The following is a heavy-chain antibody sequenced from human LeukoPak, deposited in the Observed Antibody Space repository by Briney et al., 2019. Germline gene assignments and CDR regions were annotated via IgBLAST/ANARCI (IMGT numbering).Heavy chain of an antibody. D-gene: IGHD3-10*01. CDR1: GFTFSSYA. Sequence: GGSLRLSCAASGFTFSSYAMSWVRQAPGKGLDWVSAISGSGATTYYADSVKGRFTISRDKSNNTLYLQMNSLRAEDTAVYYCAKDYAYYYGSGIGGFDYWGQGTPVTVSS. CDR2: ISGSGATT. J-gene: IGHJ4*02. V-gene: IGHV3-23*01. CDR3: AKDYAYYYGSGIGGFDY.